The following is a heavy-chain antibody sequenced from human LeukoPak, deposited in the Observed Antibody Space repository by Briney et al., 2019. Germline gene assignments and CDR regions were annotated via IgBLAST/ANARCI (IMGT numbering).Heavy chain of an antibody. CDR1: AFTFSIYS. CDR2: ISSSSSYI. J-gene: IGHJ3*02. D-gene: IGHD1-14*01. Sequence: GGSLRLSCAASAFTFSIYSINWVRQAPGKGLEWVSSISSSSSYISYADSVKGRFTISRDNAKNSLYVQMNSLRAEDTAVYYCARGDSTGAFDTWGQGTMVTVSS. V-gene: IGHV3-21*01. CDR3: ARGDSTGAFDT.